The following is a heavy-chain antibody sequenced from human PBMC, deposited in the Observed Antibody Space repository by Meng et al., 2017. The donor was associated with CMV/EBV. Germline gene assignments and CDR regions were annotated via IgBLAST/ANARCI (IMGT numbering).Heavy chain of an antibody. Sequence: GESLKISCAASRFTFSSYAMSWVRQAPGKGLEWVSTISGSGDSSYYADSVTGRFTISRDNSKNTLYLQMNSLRVEDTAVYYCVYQWLLLGAFDVWGQGTMVTVSS. V-gene: IGHV3-23*01. CDR2: ISGSGDSS. D-gene: IGHD6-19*01. J-gene: IGHJ3*01. CDR3: VYQWLLLGAFDV. CDR1: RFTFSSYA.